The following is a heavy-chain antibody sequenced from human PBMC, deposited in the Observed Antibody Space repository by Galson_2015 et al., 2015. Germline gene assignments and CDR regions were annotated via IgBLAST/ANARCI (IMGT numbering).Heavy chain of an antibody. V-gene: IGHV3-30*03. J-gene: IGHJ4*02. CDR2: ISYDGSNK. CDR3: ARGYCSSNSCYVIDY. Sequence: LRLSCAASGFTFSSYGMHWVRQAPGKGLEWVAFISYDGSNKYYADSVEGRFTISSANSKNTLYLKMNSLRAEDTAVYYCARGYCSSNSCYVIDYWGQGTLVTVSS. D-gene: IGHD2-2*01. CDR1: GFTFSSYG.